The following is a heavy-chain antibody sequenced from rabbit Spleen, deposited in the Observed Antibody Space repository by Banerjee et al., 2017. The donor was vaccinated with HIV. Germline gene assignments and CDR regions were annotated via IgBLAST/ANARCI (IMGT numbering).Heavy chain of an antibody. V-gene: IGHV1S45*01. CDR2: IDVGSSDFT. D-gene: IGHD1-1*01. J-gene: IGHJ6*01. CDR3: ARDTSSSFSSYGMDL. CDR1: GVSFSYSSY. Sequence: QEQLEESGGDLVKPGASLTLTCTASGVSFSYSSYVCWVRQAPGKGLEWIACIDVGSSDFTYFATWAKGRFTISKTSSTTVTLQMTRLTAADTATYFCARDTSSSFSSYGMDLWGQGTLV.